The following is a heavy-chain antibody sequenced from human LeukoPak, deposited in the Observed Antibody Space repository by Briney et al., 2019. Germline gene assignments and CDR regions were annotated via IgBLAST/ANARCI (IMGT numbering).Heavy chain of an antibody. CDR1: GYSISSGYY. V-gene: IGHV4-61*01. Sequence: SETLSLTCTVSGYSISSGYYWGWIRQPPGKGLEWIGYIYYSGSTNYNPSLKSRVTISVDTSKNQFSLKLSSVTAADTAVYYCARVVPNGYYDFWSAYPGGHFDYWGQGTLVTVSS. J-gene: IGHJ4*02. D-gene: IGHD3-3*01. CDR2: IYYSGST. CDR3: ARVVPNGYYDFWSAYPGGHFDY.